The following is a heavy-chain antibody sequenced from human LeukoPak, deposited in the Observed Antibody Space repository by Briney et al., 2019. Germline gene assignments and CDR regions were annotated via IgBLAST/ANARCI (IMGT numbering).Heavy chain of an antibody. D-gene: IGHD2-21*02. V-gene: IGHV4-39*07. CDR1: GDSISSSSYY. CDR3: ARAKGVTHAHYYYYMDV. CDR2: VYYSGST. J-gene: IGHJ6*03. Sequence: PSETLSLTCSVSGDSISSSSYYWGWIRKPPGKGLEWIGSVYYSGSTYYNPSLKSRLTISVDTSKSQFSLKLTSVTAADTAVYYCARAKGVTHAHYYYYMDVWGKGTTVTVSS.